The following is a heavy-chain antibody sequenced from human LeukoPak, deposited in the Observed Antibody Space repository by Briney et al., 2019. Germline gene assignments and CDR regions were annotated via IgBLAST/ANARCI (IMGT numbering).Heavy chain of an antibody. CDR1: GYTFTGYY. V-gene: IGHV1-2*02. CDR2: INPNSGGT. D-gene: IGHD3-22*01. CDR3: ARDRGRGYDYDSGDFDY. Sequence: ASVKVSCKASGYTFTGYYMHWVRQAPGQGLEWMGWINPNSGGTNYAQKFQGSVTMTRDSSITTAYMDLSSLRSDDTAVYYCARDRGRGYDYDSGDFDYWGQGTLVTVSS. J-gene: IGHJ4*02.